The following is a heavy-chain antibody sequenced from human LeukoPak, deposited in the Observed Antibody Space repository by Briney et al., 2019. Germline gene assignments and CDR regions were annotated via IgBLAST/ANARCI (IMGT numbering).Heavy chain of an antibody. V-gene: IGHV3-48*03. CDR1: GVTFSSYE. Sequence: GGSLRLSCAASGVTFSSYEMNWVRQAPGKGLGWVSYISSSGSTIYYADSVKGRFTISRDNAKHSLYLQMNSLRAEDTAVYYCAELGITMIGGVWGKGTTVTISS. D-gene: IGHD3-10*02. J-gene: IGHJ6*04. CDR3: AELGITMIGGV. CDR2: ISSSGSTI.